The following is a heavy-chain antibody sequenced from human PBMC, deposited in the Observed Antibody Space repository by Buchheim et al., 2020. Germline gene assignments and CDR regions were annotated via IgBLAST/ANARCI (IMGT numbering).Heavy chain of an antibody. Sequence: EVQLLESGGGLVQPGGSLRLSCAASGFTFSSYAMSWVRQAPGKGLEWVSSISGSGDRTFYADSVKGRFTISRDNSKNTLYVQMHSLRGEDTATYYCADDSSGYPYYAMDVWGRGTT. CDR3: ADDSSGYPYYAMDV. CDR2: ISGSGDRT. CDR1: GFTFSSYA. D-gene: IGHD3-22*01. V-gene: IGHV3-23*01. J-gene: IGHJ6*02.